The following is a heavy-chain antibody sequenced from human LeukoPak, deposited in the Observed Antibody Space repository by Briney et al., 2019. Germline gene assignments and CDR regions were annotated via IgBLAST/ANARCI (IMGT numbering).Heavy chain of an antibody. J-gene: IGHJ4*02. CDR1: GYSFSSYW. CDR3: ATADLGDFAPEG. V-gene: IGHV5-51*01. Sequence: GESLKISCKASGYSFSSYWIGWVRQMPGKGLEWMGIVHPGDSDIRYTPSFQGQVSISADKSTSTAFLHWSSLMASDTAMYYCATADLGDFAPEGWDQGTLVTVSS. D-gene: IGHD2-21*02. CDR2: VHPGDSDI.